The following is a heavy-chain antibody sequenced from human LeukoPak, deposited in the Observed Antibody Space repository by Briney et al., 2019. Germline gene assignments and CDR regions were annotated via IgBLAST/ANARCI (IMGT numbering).Heavy chain of an antibody. CDR2: ISYDGSNK. V-gene: IGHV3-30*05. D-gene: IGHD2-2*02. CDR3: ARQLRPGYCSSTSCYKLGLDY. CDR1: GFSFRTYG. Sequence: PGGSLRLSCAASGFSFRTYGMNWVRQAPGKGLEWVAVISYDGSNKYYADSVKGRFTISRDNSKNTLYLQMNSLRAEDTAVYYCARQLRPGYCSSTSCYKLGLDYWGQGTLVTVSS. J-gene: IGHJ4*02.